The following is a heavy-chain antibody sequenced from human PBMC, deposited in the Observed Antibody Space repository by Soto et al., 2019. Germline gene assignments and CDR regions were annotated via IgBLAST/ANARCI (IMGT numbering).Heavy chain of an antibody. D-gene: IGHD6-19*01. CDR3: AKRTSGWYFDY. J-gene: IGHJ4*02. V-gene: IGHV3-66*01. CDR1: GFTVSNDY. Sequence: PGGSLRLSCAAFGFTVSNDYMTWVRQAPGKGLEWVSLIYSGGNTYYAESVKGRFTISRDNSKNTLYLQMNSLRAEDTAVYYCAKRTSGWYFDYWGQGTLVTVYS. CDR2: IYSGGNT.